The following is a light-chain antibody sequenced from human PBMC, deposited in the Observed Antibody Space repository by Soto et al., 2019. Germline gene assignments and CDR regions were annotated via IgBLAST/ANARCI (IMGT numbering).Light chain of an antibody. V-gene: IGKV3-20*01. CDR1: QSVSSSS. CDR3: QRYGSSPLIT. J-gene: IGKJ5*01. Sequence: DIVMTQSPGTLSLSPGERATLSCRASQSVSSSSLAWYQQRPGQAPRLLIYGTSSRATGIPDRFSGSGSGTDFTLTISRLEPEDFAVSFCQRYGSSPLITFGQGTRLE. CDR2: GTS.